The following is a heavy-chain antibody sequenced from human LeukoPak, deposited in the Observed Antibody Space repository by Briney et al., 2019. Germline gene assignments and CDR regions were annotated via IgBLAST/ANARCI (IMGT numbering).Heavy chain of an antibody. CDR1: GGSISSYY. J-gene: IGHJ6*02. Sequence: SETLSLTCTGSGGSISSYYWSWIRQPPGKGLEWIGYIYYSGSTNYNPSLKSRVTISVDTSKNQFSLKLSSVTAADTAVYYCARQHPDGMDVWGQGTTVTVSS. V-gene: IGHV4-59*01. CDR3: ARQHPDGMDV. CDR2: IYYSGST.